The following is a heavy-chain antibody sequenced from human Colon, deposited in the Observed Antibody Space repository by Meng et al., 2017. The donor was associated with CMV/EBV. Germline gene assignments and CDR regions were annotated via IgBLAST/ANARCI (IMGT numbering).Heavy chain of an antibody. CDR3: ARDSNLSGLAY. J-gene: IGHJ4*02. V-gene: IGHV4-4*07. CDR1: GASITSYY. D-gene: IGHD3-10*01. CDR2: VYISGNT. Sequence: QGPPRESGPGLVKPSETLSLTCTVSGASITSYYWSWIRQPAGKGLEWIGRVYISGNTNYNPSLKSRVTMSIDTSKNQLSLNIRSVTAADTAVYYCARDSNLSGLAYWGQGTLVTVSS.